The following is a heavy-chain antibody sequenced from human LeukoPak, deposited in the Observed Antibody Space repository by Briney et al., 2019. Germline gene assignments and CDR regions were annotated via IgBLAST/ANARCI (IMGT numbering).Heavy chain of an antibody. CDR3: AKDYYASGSYPTA. V-gene: IGHV3-23*01. CDR1: GFAFNTYA. J-gene: IGHJ5*02. D-gene: IGHD3-10*01. CDR2: ITDIGGST. Sequence: AGGSLRLSCAASGFAFNTYAMNWVRQAPGKGLEWVSTITDIGGSTHYAESVKGRFTVSRDNSKNTVYLQMNSLRVEDTATYYCAKDYYASGSYPTAWGQGTLVTVSS.